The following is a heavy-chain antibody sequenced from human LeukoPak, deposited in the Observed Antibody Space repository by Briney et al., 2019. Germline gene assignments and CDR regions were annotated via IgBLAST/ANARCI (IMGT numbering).Heavy chain of an antibody. D-gene: IGHD3-10*01. V-gene: IGHV3-48*03. CDR1: GFTFSSYE. J-gene: IGHJ4*02. Sequence: GGSLRLSCAASGFTFSSYEMNWVRQAPGKGLEWVSYISSSGSTIYYADSVKGRFTISRDNAKNSLYLQMNSLRAEDTAVYYCARDYYGSGFDCWGQGTLVTVSS. CDR3: ARDYYGSGFDC. CDR2: ISSSGSTI.